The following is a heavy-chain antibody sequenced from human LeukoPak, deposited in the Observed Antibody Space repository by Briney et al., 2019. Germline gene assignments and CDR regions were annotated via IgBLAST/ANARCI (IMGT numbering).Heavy chain of an antibody. CDR2: ISGSGGST. D-gene: IGHD3-22*01. Sequence: GGSLRLSCAASGFTFSSYAMSWVRQAPGKGLEWVSAISGSGGSTYYADSMKGRFTISRDNSKKTLYLRMNSLRAEDSAVYYCAKGGDFDSSSYYSHWGQGILVTVSS. V-gene: IGHV3-23*01. CDR1: GFTFSSYA. J-gene: IGHJ4*02. CDR3: AKGGDFDSSSYYSH.